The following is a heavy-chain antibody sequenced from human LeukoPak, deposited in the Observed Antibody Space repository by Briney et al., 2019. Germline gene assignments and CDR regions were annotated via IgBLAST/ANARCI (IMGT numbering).Heavy chain of an antibody. Sequence: GGSLRLSCAASGFTFSSYSMNWVRQAPGKGLEWVSSISSSSSYIYYADSVKGRFTISRDNSKNTLYLQMNSLRAEDTAVYYCAKDKRGYSYYFDYWGQGTLVTVSS. CDR2: ISSSSSYI. CDR3: AKDKRGYSYYFDY. CDR1: GFTFSSYS. J-gene: IGHJ4*02. V-gene: IGHV3-21*04. D-gene: IGHD5-18*01.